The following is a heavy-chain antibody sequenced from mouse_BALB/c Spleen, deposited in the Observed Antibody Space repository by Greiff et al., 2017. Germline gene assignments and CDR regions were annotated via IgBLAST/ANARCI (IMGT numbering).Heavy chain of an antibody. CDR1: GFNIKDYY. V-gene: IGHV14-1*02. D-gene: IGHD2-10*02. CDR2: IDPENGNT. J-gene: IGHJ3*01. CDR3: ARFSYGNYVAWFAY. Sequence: VQLKESGAELVRPGALVKLSCKASGFNIKDYYMHWVKQRPEQGLEWIGWIDPENGNTIYDPKFQGKASITADTSSNTAYLQLSSLTSEDTAVYYCARFSYGNYVAWFAYWGQGTLVTVSA.